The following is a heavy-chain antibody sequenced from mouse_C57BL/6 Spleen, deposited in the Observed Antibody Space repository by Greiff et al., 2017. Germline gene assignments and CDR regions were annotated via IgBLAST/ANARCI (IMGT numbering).Heavy chain of an antibody. CDR3: TRERSSGYIYYFDY. Sequence: EVKVEESGEGLVKPGGSLKLSCAASGFTFSSYAMSWVRQTPEKRLEWVAYISSGGDYIYYADTVKGRFTISRDNARNTLYLQMSSLKSEDTAMYYCTRERSSGYIYYFDYWGQGITLTVSS. CDR2: ISSGGDYI. V-gene: IGHV5-9-1*02. J-gene: IGHJ2*01. D-gene: IGHD3-2*02. CDR1: GFTFSSYA.